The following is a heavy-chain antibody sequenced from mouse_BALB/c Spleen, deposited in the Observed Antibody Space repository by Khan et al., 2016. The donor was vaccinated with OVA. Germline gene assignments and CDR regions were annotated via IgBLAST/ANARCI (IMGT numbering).Heavy chain of an antibody. Sequence: VQLKESGPGLVKPSQSLSLTCTVTGYSITSNYAWNWIRQFPGNKLEWMGYISYSGSTNYHPSLKSRISITRDTSKNQFFLQLNSVTTEDTATYYCARGNYYGYAMDYWGQGTSITVSS. D-gene: IGHD1-1*01. J-gene: IGHJ4*01. CDR3: ARGNYYGYAMDY. V-gene: IGHV3-2*02. CDR1: GYSITSNYA. CDR2: ISYSGST.